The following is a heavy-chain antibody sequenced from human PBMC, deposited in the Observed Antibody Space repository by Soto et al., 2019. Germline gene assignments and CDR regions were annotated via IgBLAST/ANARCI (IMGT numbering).Heavy chain of an antibody. CDR1: GFTFRSYT. D-gene: IGHD2-8*01. CDR3: ARGRVYCTDGVCFTRYHYYGMDV. V-gene: IGHV3-30-3*01. Sequence: QVQLVESGGGVVQPGRSLRLSCAASGFTFRSYTMHWVRQAPGKGLDWVALISYDGSNKDYADSVKGRFTISRDNSMNTLYLQINSLRAEDTALYYCARGRVYCTDGVCFTRYHYYGMDVWGQGTTVTVSS. CDR2: ISYDGSNK. J-gene: IGHJ6*02.